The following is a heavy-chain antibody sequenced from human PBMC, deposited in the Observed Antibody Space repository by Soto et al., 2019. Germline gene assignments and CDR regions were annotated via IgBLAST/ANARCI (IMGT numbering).Heavy chain of an antibody. CDR3: AREGYRSGRYDVLVFDI. Sequence: PSQTLSLTCAIAGDIVSINSASWNWIRQSPSRSLEWLGRTYYRSKWYNDYAVSVKSRITINPDTSKNQFSLQLNSVTPEDTAVYYCAREGYRSGRYDVLVFDIWGQGTMVTV. D-gene: IGHD6-19*01. J-gene: IGHJ3*02. CDR2: TYYRSKWYN. V-gene: IGHV6-1*01. CDR1: GDIVSINSAS.